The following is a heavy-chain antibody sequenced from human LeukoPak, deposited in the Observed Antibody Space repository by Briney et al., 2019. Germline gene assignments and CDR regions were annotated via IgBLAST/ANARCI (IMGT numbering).Heavy chain of an antibody. J-gene: IGHJ4*02. D-gene: IGHD3-22*01. Sequence: SVKVSCKASGGTFSSYAISWVRQAPGQGLEWMGRIIPILGIANYAQKFQGRVTITADKSTSTAYMELSSLRSEDTAVYYCARDKVVPPYYYDSSGYRYFDYWGQGTLVTVSS. CDR1: GGTFSSYA. CDR2: IIPILGIA. V-gene: IGHV1-69*04. CDR3: ARDKVVPPYYYDSSGYRYFDY.